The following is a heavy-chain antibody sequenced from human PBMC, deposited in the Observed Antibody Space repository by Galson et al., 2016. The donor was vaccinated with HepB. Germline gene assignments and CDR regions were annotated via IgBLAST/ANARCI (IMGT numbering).Heavy chain of an antibody. J-gene: IGHJ5*02. Sequence: SVKVSCKASGYTFTSYGTSWVRQAPGQGLEWMGWISAYNGNTYYAQKLQGRVTMTTDTSTSTVYMELRSLRSDDTAMYYCARDGTQQNDYWGQGTLVTVSSGGFDSGGLWWFDPWGQGTLVTVSS. CDR3: ARDGTQQNDYWGQGTLVTVSSGGFDSGGLWWFDP. CDR2: ISAYNGNT. D-gene: IGHD3-22*01. CDR1: GYTFTSYG. V-gene: IGHV1-18*01.